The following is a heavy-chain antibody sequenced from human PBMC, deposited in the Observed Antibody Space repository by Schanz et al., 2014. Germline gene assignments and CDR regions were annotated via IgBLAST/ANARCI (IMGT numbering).Heavy chain of an antibody. D-gene: IGHD3-10*01. CDR3: ARSGVDV. CDR2: ISGRGDST. Sequence: EVQLVESGGGLVQPGRSLRLSCAASGITFSDYAMSWVRQAPGKGLEWVSLISGRGDSTHYADSVKGRFTISRDNSRKTLSLQMNSLRAEDTAVYYCARSGVDVWGQGTTVTVSS. V-gene: IGHV3-23*04. CDR1: GITFSDYA. J-gene: IGHJ6*02.